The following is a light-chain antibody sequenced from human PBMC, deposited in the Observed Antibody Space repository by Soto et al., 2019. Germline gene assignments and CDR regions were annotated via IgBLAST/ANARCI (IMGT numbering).Light chain of an antibody. CDR1: NIGSKS. J-gene: IGLJ2*01. CDR2: DDI. CDR3: QVWETGNDHPV. Sequence: SYELTQPPSMSVAPGQTARITCGGDNIGSKSLHWYQQKPGQAPVLVVYDDIDRPSGIPERFSGSNSANTATLTISRVEGGDEADYYCQVWETGNDHPVFGGGTKVTVL. V-gene: IGLV3-21*02.